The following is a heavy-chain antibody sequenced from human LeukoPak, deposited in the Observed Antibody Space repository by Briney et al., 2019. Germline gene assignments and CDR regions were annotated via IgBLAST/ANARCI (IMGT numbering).Heavy chain of an antibody. D-gene: IGHD4-17*01. CDR2: ISGSGGST. Sequence: PGGSLRLSCAASGFTFSSYAMSWVRQAPGKGLEWVSAISGSGGSTYYADSVKGRFTVSRDNAKNTLYLQMNSLRAEDTAVYYCARDPDYDDYGATGAFDIWGQGTMVTVSS. V-gene: IGHV3-23*01. J-gene: IGHJ3*02. CDR1: GFTFSSYA. CDR3: ARDPDYDDYGATGAFDI.